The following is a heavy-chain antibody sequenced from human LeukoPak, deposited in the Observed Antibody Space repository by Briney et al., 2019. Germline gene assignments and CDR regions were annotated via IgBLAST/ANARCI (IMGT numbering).Heavy chain of an antibody. J-gene: IGHJ5*02. D-gene: IGHD6-19*01. CDR2: INHSGST. Sequence: SETLSLTCAVYGGSFSGYYWSWIRQPPGKGLEWIGEINHSGSTNYNPSLKSRVTISVDTSKNQFSLKLSSVTAADTAVYYCARRGYSSGWYSFDPWGQGTLVTVSS. CDR3: ARRGYSSGWYSFDP. V-gene: IGHV4-34*01. CDR1: GGSFSGYY.